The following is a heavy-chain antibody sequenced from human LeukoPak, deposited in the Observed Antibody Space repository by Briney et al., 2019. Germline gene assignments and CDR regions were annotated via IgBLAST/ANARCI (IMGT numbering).Heavy chain of an antibody. V-gene: IGHV3-30*18. CDR3: AKTLTFYYDSSAYDAFDF. CDR2: ISYDGSNK. CDR1: GFTFSSYG. J-gene: IGHJ3*01. D-gene: IGHD3-22*01. Sequence: GGSLRLSCAASGFTFSSYGMHWVRQAPGKGLEWVAVISYDGSNKYYADSVKGRFTISRDNSKNSLYLQMNSLRAEDTAVYYCAKTLTFYYDSSAYDAFDFWGQGTMVTVSS.